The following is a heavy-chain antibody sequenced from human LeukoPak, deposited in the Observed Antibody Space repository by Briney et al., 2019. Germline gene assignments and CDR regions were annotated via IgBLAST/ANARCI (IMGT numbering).Heavy chain of an antibody. CDR3: ASGRQLGY. D-gene: IGHD6-13*01. V-gene: IGHV3-7*01. CDR1: GFSFRDYW. CDR2: IKQDGSEE. Sequence: GGSLRLSCSASGFSFRDYWMRWLGQAPGKGPEGVANIKQDGSEEYHVHSVKGRITISRDNAKNSLYLQMNSLRAEDTAVYYCASGRQLGYWGQGTLVTVSS. J-gene: IGHJ4*02.